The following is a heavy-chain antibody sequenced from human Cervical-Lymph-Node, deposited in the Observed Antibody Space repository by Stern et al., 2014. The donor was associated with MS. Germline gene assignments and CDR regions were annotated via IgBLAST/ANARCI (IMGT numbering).Heavy chain of an antibody. J-gene: IGHJ6*02. CDR1: GYTFTSYG. V-gene: IGHV1-18*01. CDR2: ISAYNGNT. CDR3: ARVRTTVTSYYYYGMDV. Sequence: VQLVESGAEVKKPGASVKVSCKASGYTFTSYGISWVRQAPGQGLEWMGWISAYNGNTNYGQKLQGRVTMTTDTSTSTAYMELRSLRSDDTAVYYCARVRTTVTSYYYYGMDVWGQGTTVTVSS. D-gene: IGHD4-17*01.